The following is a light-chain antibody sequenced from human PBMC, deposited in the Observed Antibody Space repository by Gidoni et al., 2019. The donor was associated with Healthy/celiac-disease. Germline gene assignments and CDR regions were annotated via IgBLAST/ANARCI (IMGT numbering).Light chain of an antibody. Sequence: IPMTQSPSSLSASVGDRVTITCRASQSISSYLNLYQQKPGKAPKLLIYAASSLQSGVPSRFSGSGSGTDFTLTISSLQPEDFATYYCQQSYSTPPITFGQGTRLEIK. J-gene: IGKJ5*01. CDR3: QQSYSTPPIT. V-gene: IGKV1-39*01. CDR1: QSISSY. CDR2: AAS.